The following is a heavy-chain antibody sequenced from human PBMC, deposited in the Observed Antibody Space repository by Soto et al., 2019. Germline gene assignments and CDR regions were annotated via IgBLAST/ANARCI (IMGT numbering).Heavy chain of an antibody. Sequence: QITLKESGPALVKPTQTLTLTCTFSGFSLSTSGVGVAWIRQPPGKALEWLALIYWDDDKRYSPSLKSRLTITKDTSKNQVVLTMTKMDPVDTATYYCAHGTEKFDPWGQGTLVTVSS. CDR2: IYWDDDK. CDR1: GFSLSTSGVG. CDR3: AHGTEKFDP. V-gene: IGHV2-5*02. J-gene: IGHJ5*02.